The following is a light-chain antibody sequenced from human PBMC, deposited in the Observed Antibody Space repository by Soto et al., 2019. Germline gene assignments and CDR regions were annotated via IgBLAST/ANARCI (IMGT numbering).Light chain of an antibody. Sequence: EIVLTQSPGTLSLSPGEGATVACRASQSVSNNYLAWYQQKPGQAPRLLIYGASNRATGIPDRFSGSGSGTDFTLTISRLEPDDFAVYYCQQYGSSPRTFGQGTKVDIK. V-gene: IGKV3-20*01. J-gene: IGKJ1*01. CDR3: QQYGSSPRT. CDR1: QSVSNNY. CDR2: GAS.